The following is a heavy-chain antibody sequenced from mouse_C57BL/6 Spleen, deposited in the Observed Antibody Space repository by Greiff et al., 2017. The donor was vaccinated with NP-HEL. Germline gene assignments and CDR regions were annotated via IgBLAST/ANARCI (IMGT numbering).Heavy chain of an antibody. Sequence: EVQLQQSGAELVKPGASVKLSCTASGFNIKDYYMHWVKQRTEQGLEWIGRIDPDDGETKYAPKFQGKATITAAPTSNTAYLQLSSLTSEDTAVYYCARAYVTTVVAPFAYWGQGTLVTVSA. D-gene: IGHD1-1*01. CDR3: ARAYVTTVVAPFAY. J-gene: IGHJ3*01. CDR1: GFNIKDYY. V-gene: IGHV14-2*01. CDR2: IDPDDGET.